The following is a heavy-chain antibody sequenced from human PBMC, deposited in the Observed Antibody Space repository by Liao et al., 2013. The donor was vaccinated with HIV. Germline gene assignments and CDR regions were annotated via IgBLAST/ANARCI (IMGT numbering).Heavy chain of an antibody. CDR3: ARAAGIITMIVVVDHDAFDI. Sequence: QVQLQESGPGLVKPSQTLSLTCTVSGGSISSGSYYWSWIRQPAGKGLEWIGRIYTSGSTNYNPSLKSRVTISVDTSKNQFSLKLSSVTAADTAVYYCARAAGIITMIVVVDHDAFDIWGQGTMVTVSS. CDR1: GGSISSGSYY. CDR2: IYTSGST. V-gene: IGHV4-61*02. J-gene: IGHJ3*02. D-gene: IGHD3-22*01.